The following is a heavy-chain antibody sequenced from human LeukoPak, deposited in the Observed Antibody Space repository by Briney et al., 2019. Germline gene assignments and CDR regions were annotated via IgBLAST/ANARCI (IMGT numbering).Heavy chain of an antibody. CDR1: GGSISSYY. J-gene: IGHJ6*03. V-gene: IGHV4-59*01. CDR2: IYYSGST. Sequence: SETLSLTCTVSGGSISSYYWSWIRQPPGKGLEWIGYIYYSGSTNYNPSLKSRVTISVDTSKNQFSLKLSSVTAADTAVYYCARGEYNWNDFSISAPNYYYYMDVWGQGTMVTVSS. CDR3: ARGEYNWNDFSISAPNYYYYMDV. D-gene: IGHD1-1*01.